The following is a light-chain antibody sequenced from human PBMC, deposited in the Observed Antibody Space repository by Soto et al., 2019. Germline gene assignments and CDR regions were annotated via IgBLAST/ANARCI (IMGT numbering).Light chain of an antibody. Sequence: EIVMTQSPATVSGSPLEIATLCFRASQSVSSNLAWYQQKPGQAPRLLIYDAYNRATGIPPRFSGSGSGTDFTLTISSLEPEDSAVYYCQQRHMWPITFGQGTRLEI. CDR1: QSVSSN. CDR2: DAY. J-gene: IGKJ5*01. V-gene: IGKV3-11*01. CDR3: QQRHMWPIT.